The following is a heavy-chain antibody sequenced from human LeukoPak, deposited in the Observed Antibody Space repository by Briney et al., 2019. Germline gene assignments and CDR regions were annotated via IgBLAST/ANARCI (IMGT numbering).Heavy chain of an antibody. CDR3: ITVYEGTQDALDI. J-gene: IGHJ3*02. CDR2: ISGGGAYT. D-gene: IGHD2/OR15-2a*01. V-gene: IGHV3-23*01. CDR1: GFTFSSYA. Sequence: PGGSLRLSCAASGFTFSSYAMSWVRQAPGQGLEWVSGISGGGAYTYYADSVKGRFTISRDNSKNTLYLQMNSLTGEDTAVYYCITVYEGTQDALDIWGQGTTVSVSS.